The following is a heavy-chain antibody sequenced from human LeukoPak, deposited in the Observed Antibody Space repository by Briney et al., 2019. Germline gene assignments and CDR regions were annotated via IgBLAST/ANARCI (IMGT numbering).Heavy chain of an antibody. CDR3: ARGLGRSFDV. CDR2: ISSSGSPI. V-gene: IGHV3-11*04. CDR1: GFPSSEYL. J-gene: IGHJ3*01. D-gene: IGHD1-26*01. Sequence: GGPLRHSRAPSGFPSSEYLMSYIRAAPEEGRGWVAYISSSGSPIYYADSVKGRFTISRDNAKNSLYLQMNSLRAEDTAVYYCARGLGRSFDVWGQGTMVTVSS.